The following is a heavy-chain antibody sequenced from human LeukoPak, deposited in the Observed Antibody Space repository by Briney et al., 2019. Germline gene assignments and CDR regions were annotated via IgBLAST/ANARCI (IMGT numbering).Heavy chain of an antibody. CDR2: IIPIFGTA. CDR1: GGTFSSYA. D-gene: IGHD1-26*01. V-gene: IGHV1-69*13. CDR3: ARDLWRELRLEYYFDY. J-gene: IGHJ4*02. Sequence: SVKVSCKASGGTFSSYAISWVRQAPGQGLEWMGGIIPIFGTANYAQKFQGRVTITADESTSTAYMELSSLRSEDTAVYYCARDLWRELRLEYYFDYWGQGTLVTVSS.